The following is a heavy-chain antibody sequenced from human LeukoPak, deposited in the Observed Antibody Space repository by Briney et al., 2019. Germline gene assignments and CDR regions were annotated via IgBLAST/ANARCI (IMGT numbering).Heavy chain of an antibody. V-gene: IGHV3-23*01. CDR1: GFTFSSYS. D-gene: IGHD4-11*01. Sequence: GRSLRFSCAASGFTFSSYSMTWVSQAPGKGLEWVSAISGSGGSTYYADSVKGRFTISRDNSKTTLFLQMNSLRAEDTAVYYCAKDLHDYGNYVGWFDSWGQGTLVTVSS. CDR3: AKDLHDYGNYVGWFDS. CDR2: ISGSGGST. J-gene: IGHJ5*01.